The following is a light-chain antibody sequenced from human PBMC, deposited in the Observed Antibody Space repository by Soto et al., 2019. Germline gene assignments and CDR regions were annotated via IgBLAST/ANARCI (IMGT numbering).Light chain of an antibody. CDR1: RSNIGNNA. CDR3: ATWDDSLNARGV. J-gene: IGLJ3*02. CDR2: KNN. Sequence: QSVLTQTPSASGTPGQMVTISCSGSRSNIGNNAVSWYQQFPGTAPKLLIYKNNQRPSGVPDRFSGSKSGTSASLAISGLQSEDEADYYCATWDDSLNARGVFGGGTKVTVL. V-gene: IGLV1-44*01.